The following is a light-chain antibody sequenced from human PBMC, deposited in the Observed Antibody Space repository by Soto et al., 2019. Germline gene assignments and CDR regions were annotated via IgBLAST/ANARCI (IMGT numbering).Light chain of an antibody. V-gene: IGLV2-23*01. J-gene: IGLJ7*01. Sequence: QSALTQPASVSGSPGQSITISCTGTSSDVGSYNLVSWYRHHPGKAPKLMIYESSKRPSGLSNRFSGSKSGNTASLTISGLQAEDEADYYCCSYVGSSTLVFGGGTQLTVL. CDR1: SSDVGSYNL. CDR2: ESS. CDR3: CSYVGSSTLV.